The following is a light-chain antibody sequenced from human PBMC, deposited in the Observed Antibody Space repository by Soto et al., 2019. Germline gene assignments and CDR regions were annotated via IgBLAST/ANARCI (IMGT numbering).Light chain of an antibody. V-gene: IGKV1-5*01. Sequence: DIQMTQSPSTLSASVGDRVTITCRASQGISNWLAWYQQKPGKAPKLLIYDASTLESGVPSRFSGSGSGTEFTLTISSLLPDDFATYYCQQFRGTFGQGTKV. J-gene: IGKJ1*01. CDR3: QQFRGT. CDR1: QGISNW. CDR2: DAS.